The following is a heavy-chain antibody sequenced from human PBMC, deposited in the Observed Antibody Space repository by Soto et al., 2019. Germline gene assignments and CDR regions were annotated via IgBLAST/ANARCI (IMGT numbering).Heavy chain of an antibody. D-gene: IGHD5-12*01. CDR3: AKYPAVTTKGFDY. V-gene: IGHV3-23*01. J-gene: IGHJ4*02. CDR1: GFIFSNYV. Sequence: EVQLLESGGGLVQPGGSLRLSCAASGFIFSNYVMSWVRQAPGKGLEWVSGISNSGGSTYYADSGKGRFTISRDNSKNTLYLQMNSLRAEDTAIYYSAKYPAVTTKGFDYWGQGALVTVSS. CDR2: ISNSGGST.